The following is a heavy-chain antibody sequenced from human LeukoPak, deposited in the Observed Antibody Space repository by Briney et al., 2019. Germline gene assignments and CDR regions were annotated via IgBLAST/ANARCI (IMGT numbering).Heavy chain of an antibody. D-gene: IGHD3-9*01. J-gene: IGHJ4*02. CDR1: GFTFSSYW. CDR2: INSDGSST. CDR3: ARVQYDILTTYYFDY. V-gene: IGHV3-74*01. Sequence: GGSLRLSCAASGFTFSSYWMHWVRQAPGKGLVWVSRINSDGSSTSYADSVKGRFTISRDNSKNTLYLQMNSLRAEDTAVYYCARVQYDILTTYYFDYWGQGTLVTVSS.